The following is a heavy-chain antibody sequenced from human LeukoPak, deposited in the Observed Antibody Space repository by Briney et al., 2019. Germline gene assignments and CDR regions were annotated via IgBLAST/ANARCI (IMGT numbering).Heavy chain of an antibody. V-gene: IGHV4-39*07. D-gene: IGHD3-10*01. Sequence: KSSETLSLTCTVSGGSISSSSYYWGWIRQPPGKGLEWVGSIYYSGSTYYNPSLKSRVTISVDTSKNQFSLKLSSVTAADTAVYYCASREGGYGSGKGEDAFDIWGQGTMVTVSS. CDR1: GGSISSSSYY. CDR2: IYYSGST. CDR3: ASREGGYGSGKGEDAFDI. J-gene: IGHJ3*02.